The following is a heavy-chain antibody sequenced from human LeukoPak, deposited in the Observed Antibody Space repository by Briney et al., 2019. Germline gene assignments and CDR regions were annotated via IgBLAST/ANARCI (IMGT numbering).Heavy chain of an antibody. J-gene: IGHJ4*02. CDR1: GFTFSSYG. Sequence: PGGSLRLSCAASGFTFSSYGMHWVRQAPGKGLEWVAVIWYDGSNKYYADSVKGRFTISRDNSENTLYLQMNSLRAEDTAVYYCAREIHDSSGYRRGGPDYWGQGTLVTVSS. D-gene: IGHD3-22*01. CDR2: IWYDGSNK. CDR3: AREIHDSSGYRRGGPDY. V-gene: IGHV3-33*01.